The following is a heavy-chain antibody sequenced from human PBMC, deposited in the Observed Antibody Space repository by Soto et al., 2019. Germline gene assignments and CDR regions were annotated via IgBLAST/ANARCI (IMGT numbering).Heavy chain of an antibody. CDR2: FDPEDGEI. CDR3: ATEEVAGTAY. V-gene: IGHV1-24*01. D-gene: IGHD6-19*01. CDR1: GYTLTELP. J-gene: IGHJ4*02. Sequence: QVQLVQAGAEVKKPGASVKVSCKVSGYTLTELPMHWVRQATGKGLEWRGGFDPEDGEIFYAQKFQGRVTLTEDTSTDTAYMELSSLRSESTDVYYCATEEVAGTAYWGQGTLVTVSS.